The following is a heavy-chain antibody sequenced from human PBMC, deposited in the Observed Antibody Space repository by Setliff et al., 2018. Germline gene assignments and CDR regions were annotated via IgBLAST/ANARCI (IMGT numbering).Heavy chain of an antibody. D-gene: IGHD6-19*01. CDR1: GGSISSYY. Sequence: PSETLSLTCTVSGGSISSYYWSWIRQPAGKGLEWIGHIYIGGSANYNPSLKSRVTMSIDTSKNQFSLKLNSVTAADMAVYYCAREEWLDPPGYYYMDVWAKGTTVTVSS. J-gene: IGHJ6*03. V-gene: IGHV4-4*07. CDR3: AREEWLDPPGYYYMDV. CDR2: IYIGGSA.